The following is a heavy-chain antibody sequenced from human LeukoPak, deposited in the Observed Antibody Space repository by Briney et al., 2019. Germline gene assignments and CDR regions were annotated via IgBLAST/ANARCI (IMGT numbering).Heavy chain of an antibody. D-gene: IGHD3-16*02. CDR1: GGSFSGYY. V-gene: IGHV4-34*01. CDR3: AIRTGYDYVWGSYRLARFFDY. Sequence: SETLSLTCAVYGGSFSGYYWSWIRQPPGKGLEWIGEINHSGSTNHNPSLKSRVTISVDTSKNQFSLKLSSVTAADTAVYYCAIRTGYDYVWGSYRLARFFDYWGQGTLVTVSS. CDR2: INHSGST. J-gene: IGHJ4*02.